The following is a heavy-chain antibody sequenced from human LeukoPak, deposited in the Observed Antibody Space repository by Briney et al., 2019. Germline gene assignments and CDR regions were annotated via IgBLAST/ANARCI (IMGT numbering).Heavy chain of an antibody. CDR3: ARYRGDWPLGAFDI. D-gene: IGHD3/OR15-3a*01. J-gene: IGHJ3*02. CDR1: EFTFSSYG. V-gene: IGHV3-30*02. Sequence: GGSLRLSCAASEFTFSSYGMHWVRQAPGKGLEWVAFIRYDGSNKYYADSVKGRFTISRDNSKNTLYLQINSLRAEDTAVYYCARYRGDWPLGAFDIWGQGTMVTVSS. CDR2: IRYDGSNK.